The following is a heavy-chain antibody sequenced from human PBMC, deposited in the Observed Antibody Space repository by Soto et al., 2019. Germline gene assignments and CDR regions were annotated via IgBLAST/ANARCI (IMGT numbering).Heavy chain of an antibody. CDR3: ARDHHYRNSWSFDS. CDR2: IFHCGTI. V-gene: IGHV4-4*02. Sequence: QVQLQESGPGLVKPSGTLSLTCAVSGGSIDSSDWWNWVRQPPGKGLEWIGEIFHCGTIIYNPSLKSRVTISVDKSRNQFSLELTSVTAADTAVYYCARDHHYRNSWSFDSWGQGTLVTVSS. J-gene: IGHJ4*02. CDR1: GGSIDSSDW. D-gene: IGHD6-13*01.